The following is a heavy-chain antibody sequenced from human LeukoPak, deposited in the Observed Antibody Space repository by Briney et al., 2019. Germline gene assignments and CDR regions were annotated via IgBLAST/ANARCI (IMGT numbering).Heavy chain of an antibody. D-gene: IGHD3-22*01. Sequence: ASVKVSCKASGYTFTDYNVHWVRQAPGQGLEWMGWISAYNGNTNYAQKLQGRVTMTTDTSTSTAYMELRSLRSDDTAVYYCASEGSGYYSYWGQGTLVTVSS. CDR1: GYTFTDYN. V-gene: IGHV1-18*04. J-gene: IGHJ4*02. CDR3: ASEGSGYYSY. CDR2: ISAYNGNT.